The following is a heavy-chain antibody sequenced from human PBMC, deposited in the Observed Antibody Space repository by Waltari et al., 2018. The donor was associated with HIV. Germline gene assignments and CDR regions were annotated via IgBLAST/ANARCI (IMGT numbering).Heavy chain of an antibody. Sequence: VQLQQWGTGRLMPSETLSLTCAVYGGSFNGYYWTWIRQSPGNGLEWIGEVDYSGYTNYNPSLKSRLTISVDTSKNQFSLKLTSMTTADTGLYYCARGPHTSIFGVVKYFQPWGQGTLVTVSS. CDR1: GGSFNGYY. CDR3: ARGPHTSIFGVVKYFQP. D-gene: IGHD3-3*01. CDR2: VDYSGYT. J-gene: IGHJ1*01. V-gene: IGHV4-34*02.